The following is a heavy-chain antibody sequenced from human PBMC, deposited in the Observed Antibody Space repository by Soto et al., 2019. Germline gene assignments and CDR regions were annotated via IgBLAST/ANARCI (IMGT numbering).Heavy chain of an antibody. CDR1: GYTFTSYG. CDR3: ARQLGYCSSTSCPAYGMDV. J-gene: IGHJ6*02. CDR2: ISAYNGNT. D-gene: IGHD2-2*01. Sequence: QVQLVQSGAEVKKPGASVKVSCKASGYTFTSYGISWVRQAPGQGLEWMGLISAYNGNTNYAQKLQGRVTMTTDTSTSTAYMELRSLRSDDTAVYYCARQLGYCSSTSCPAYGMDVWGQVTTVTVSS. V-gene: IGHV1-18*01.